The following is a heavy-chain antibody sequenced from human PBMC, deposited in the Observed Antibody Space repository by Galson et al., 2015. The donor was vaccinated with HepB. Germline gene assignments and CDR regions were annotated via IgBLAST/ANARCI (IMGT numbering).Heavy chain of an antibody. J-gene: IGHJ6*02. CDR1: GFTFDNYG. CDR2: ISYDDSNK. Sequence: SLRLSCAASGFTFDNYGIHWVRQAPGKGLEWVAGISYDDSNKYYGDSVRGRFTISRDTSKNTVNLQMNSLRAEDTAVYFCAKETGKWSGYYMTYYFGMDVWGQGTTVTVSS. CDR3: AKETGKWSGYYMTYYFGMDV. D-gene: IGHD3-3*01. V-gene: IGHV3-30*18.